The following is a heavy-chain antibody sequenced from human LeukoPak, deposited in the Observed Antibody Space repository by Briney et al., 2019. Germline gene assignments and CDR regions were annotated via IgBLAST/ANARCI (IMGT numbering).Heavy chain of an antibody. CDR3: ARSPYGSGSYYSGY. CDR1: GYSFTSYW. J-gene: IGHJ4*02. Sequence: GESLKISCKGSGYSFTSYWIGWVRQMPGKGLERMGIIYPGDSDTRYSPSFQGQVTISADKSLSNAYLQWSSLKASDAAMYYCARSPYGSGSYYSGYWGQGTLVTVSS. V-gene: IGHV5-51*01. D-gene: IGHD3-10*01. CDR2: IYPGDSDT.